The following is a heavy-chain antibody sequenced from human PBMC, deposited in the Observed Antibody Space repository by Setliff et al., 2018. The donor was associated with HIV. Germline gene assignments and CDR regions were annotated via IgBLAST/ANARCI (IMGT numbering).Heavy chain of an antibody. CDR2: ITQGGDSA. Sequence: GGSLRLSCATSGFTFSSHVMGWVRQAPGKGLEWVSVITQGGDSAYYADSVQGRFTISKDHSKNTLYLQMISLRAEDTAMYYCAKLLFFAFHTWGQGTMVTVSS. CDR3: AKLLFFAFHT. V-gene: IGHV3-23*01. J-gene: IGHJ3*02. CDR1: GFTFSSHV. D-gene: IGHD3-3*01.